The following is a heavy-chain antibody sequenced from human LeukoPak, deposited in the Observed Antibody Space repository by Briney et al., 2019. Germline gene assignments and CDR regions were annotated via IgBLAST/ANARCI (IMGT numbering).Heavy chain of an antibody. CDR2: IIPIFGTA. V-gene: IGHV1-69*13. CDR3: ARGSSWFLNWFDP. CDR1: GGTFSSYA. Sequence: SVKVSCKASGGTFSSYAISWVRQAPGQGLEWMGGIIPIFGTANYAQKFQGRVTITADESTSTAYMELGSLRSEDTAVYYCARGSSWFLNWFDPWGQGTLVTVSS. D-gene: IGHD6-13*01. J-gene: IGHJ5*02.